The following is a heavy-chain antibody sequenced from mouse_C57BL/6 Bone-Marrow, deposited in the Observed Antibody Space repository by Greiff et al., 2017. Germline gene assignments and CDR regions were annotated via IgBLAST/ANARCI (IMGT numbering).Heavy chain of an antibody. J-gene: IGHJ1*03. CDR3: ARNFHLLWYFDV. Sequence: VKLMESGPGLVQPSQSLSITCTVSGFSLTSYGVHWVRQSPGKGLEWLGVIWSGGSTDYNAAFISRLSISKDNSKSQVFFKMNSLQADDTAIYYCARNFHLLWYFDVWGTGTTVTVSS. D-gene: IGHD2-3*01. CDR1: GFSLTSYG. CDR2: IWSGGST. V-gene: IGHV2-2*01.